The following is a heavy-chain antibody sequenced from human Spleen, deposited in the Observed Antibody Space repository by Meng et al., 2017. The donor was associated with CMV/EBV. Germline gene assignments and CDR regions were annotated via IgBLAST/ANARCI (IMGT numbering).Heavy chain of an antibody. CDR2: IWYDGSNK. D-gene: IGHD6-13*01. J-gene: IGHJ4*02. V-gene: IGHV3-33*06. CDR3: AKEGYSSSWLHFDY. CDR1: GFTFSAYA. Sequence: GESLKISCAASGFTFSAYAVNWVRQAPGKGLEWVAVIWYDGSNKYYADSVKGRFTISRDNSKNTLYLQMNSLRAEDTAVYYCAKEGYSSSWLHFDYWGQGTLVTVS.